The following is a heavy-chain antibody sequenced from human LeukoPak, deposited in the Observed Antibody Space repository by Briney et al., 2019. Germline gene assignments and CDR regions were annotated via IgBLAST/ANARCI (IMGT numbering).Heavy chain of an antibody. Sequence: SETLSLTCTVSGDFISGSYWTWLRQPAGKGREWIGRVYTTRTTNFNPSLKSRLSMSVDASKKQLYMTLNYVTAADTAVYFCATASGAGGFLHRWGQGILVTVSS. CDR3: ATASGAGGFLHR. D-gene: IGHD1-26*01. CDR2: VYTTRTT. V-gene: IGHV4-4*07. J-gene: IGHJ4*02. CDR1: GDFISGSY.